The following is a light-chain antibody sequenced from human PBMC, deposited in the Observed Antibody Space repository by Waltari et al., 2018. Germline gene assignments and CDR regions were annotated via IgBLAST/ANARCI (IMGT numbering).Light chain of an antibody. J-gene: IGKJ2*03. CDR1: QGISSY. CDR3: QQGNSYPHS. V-gene: IGKV1-13*02. Sequence: IQMSQSPSSLSASVGDRVTITCRASQGISSYLNWYQQKPGKAPKLLIYYANSLESGVPSRFSGSGSGTEFTLTISSLQPEDFATYYCQQGNSYPHSFGQGTKVEIK. CDR2: YAN.